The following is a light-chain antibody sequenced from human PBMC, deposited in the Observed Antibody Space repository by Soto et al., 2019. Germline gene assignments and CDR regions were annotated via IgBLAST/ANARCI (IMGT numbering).Light chain of an antibody. V-gene: IGLV1-40*01. CDR2: GNN. CDR1: TSNIGAGYD. J-gene: IGLJ2*01. Sequence: AVVTQPRSVSGAPGQRVTISCTGSTSNIGAGYDVHWYQQLPRTAPKLLIYGNNNRPSGVPDRFSGSKSGTSASLAITGLQAGDEAAYYCQSYDVSLSGVVFGGGTKLTVL. CDR3: QSYDVSLSGVV.